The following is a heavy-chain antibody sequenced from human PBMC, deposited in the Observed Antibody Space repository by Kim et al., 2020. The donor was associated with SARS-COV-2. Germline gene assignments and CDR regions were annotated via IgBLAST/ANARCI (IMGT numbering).Heavy chain of an antibody. Sequence: GGSLRLSCAASGFTFRSYDMNWVRQAPGKGLEWVSSITCTSSYIYYADSLKGRFTISRDNAKNSLYLQMNSLRAEDTAVYYCVERGWALYFDYWGQGTLVTVSS. CDR3: VERGWALYFDY. CDR1: GFTFRSYD. D-gene: IGHD1-26*01. J-gene: IGHJ4*02. CDR2: ITCTSSYI. V-gene: IGHV3-21*01.